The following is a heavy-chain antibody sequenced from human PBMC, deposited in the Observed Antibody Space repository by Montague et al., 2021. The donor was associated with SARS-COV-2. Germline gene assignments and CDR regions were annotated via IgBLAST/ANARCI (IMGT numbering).Heavy chain of an antibody. CDR2: ISDCGGST. J-gene: IGHJ4*02. CDR1: GFTFSSYA. D-gene: IGHD3-22*01. CDR3: AKGGERITMIVVVITLADFDX. Sequence: SLRLSCAASGFTFSSYAMSWVRQAPGQGLEWVPGISDCGGSTYYADSVKGRFTISRETSKNTLYLQMNSLRAEDTAVYYCAKGGERITMIVVVITLADFDXGDQGNLVTVSS. V-gene: IGHV3-23*01.